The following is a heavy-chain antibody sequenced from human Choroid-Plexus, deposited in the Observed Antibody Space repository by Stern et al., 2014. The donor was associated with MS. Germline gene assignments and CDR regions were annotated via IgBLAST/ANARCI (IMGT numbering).Heavy chain of an antibody. Sequence: VQLVESGGGVAQPGRPLILSCAASGFTFSNFGMHWVRQAPGQGLEWVALISYDGSDKYYADSVKGRFTIFRDNSKSTLYMHMNSLRAEDTAVYYCAKDRQWSTYFFDYWGQGSLVTVSS. V-gene: IGHV3-30*18. CDR1: GFTFSNFG. D-gene: IGHD2-15*01. J-gene: IGHJ4*02. CDR3: AKDRQWSTYFFDY. CDR2: ISYDGSDK.